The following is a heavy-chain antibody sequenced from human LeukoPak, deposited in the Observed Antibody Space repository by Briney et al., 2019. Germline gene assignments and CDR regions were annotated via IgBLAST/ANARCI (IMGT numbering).Heavy chain of an antibody. CDR2: ISAYNGNT. J-gene: IGHJ6*02. Sequence: ASVKVSCKASGYTFTSYGISWVRQAPGQGLEWMGWISAYNGNTNYAQKLQGRATMTTDTSTSTAYMELRSLRSDDTAVYYCARGGGVVAVPTGAPRSYYYGMDVWGQGTTVTVSS. CDR3: ARGGGVVAVPTGAPRSYYYGMDV. D-gene: IGHD2-2*01. V-gene: IGHV1-18*01. CDR1: GYTFTSYG.